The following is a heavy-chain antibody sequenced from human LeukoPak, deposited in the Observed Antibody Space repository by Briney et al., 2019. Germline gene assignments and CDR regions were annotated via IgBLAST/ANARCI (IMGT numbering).Heavy chain of an antibody. D-gene: IGHD3-22*01. CDR2: TSSSSSYI. V-gene: IGHV3-21*01. J-gene: IGHJ3*02. Sequence: PGGSPRLSCAASGFTFSSYSMNWVRQAPGKGLEWVSSTSSSSSYIYYADSVKGRFTISRDNAKNSLYLQMNSLRAEDTAVYYCARTREGGYDSSGYYSQPDAFDIWGQGTMVTVSS. CDR1: GFTFSSYS. CDR3: ARTREGGYDSSGYYSQPDAFDI.